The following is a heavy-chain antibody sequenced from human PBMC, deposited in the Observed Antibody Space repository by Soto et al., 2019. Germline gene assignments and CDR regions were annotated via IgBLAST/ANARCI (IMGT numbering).Heavy chain of an antibody. V-gene: IGHV3-30*18. J-gene: IGHJ6*02. CDR3: AKDSDSSGWYPVYGMDV. Sequence: GGSLRLSCAASGFTFSSYGMHWVRQAPGKGLEWVAVISYDGSNKYYADSVKGRFTISRDNSKNTLYLQMNSLRAEDTAVYYCAKDSDSSGWYPVYGMDVWGQGTTVTVSS. CDR1: GFTFSSYG. D-gene: IGHD6-19*01. CDR2: ISYDGSNK.